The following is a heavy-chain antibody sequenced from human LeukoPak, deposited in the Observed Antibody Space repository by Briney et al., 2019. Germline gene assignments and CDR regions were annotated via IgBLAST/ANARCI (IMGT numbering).Heavy chain of an antibody. D-gene: IGHD6-19*01. CDR2: ISAYNGNT. J-gene: IGHJ5*02. CDR3: ARPQAVAGTNWFDP. V-gene: IGHV1-18*01. CDR1: GYTFTSYG. Sequence: ASVTVSFTASGYTFTSYGISWVRQAPGQGLEWMGWISAYNGNTNYAQKLQGRVTMTTDTSTSTAYMELRSLRSDDTAVYYCARPQAVAGTNWFDPWGQGTLVTVSS.